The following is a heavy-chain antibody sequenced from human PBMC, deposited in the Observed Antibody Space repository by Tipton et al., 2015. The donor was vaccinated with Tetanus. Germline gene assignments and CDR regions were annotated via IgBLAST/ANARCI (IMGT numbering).Heavy chain of an antibody. D-gene: IGHD3-10*01. CDR1: GGSISSSSYY. CDR2: IYYSGST. CDR3: ARGPITMVRGGAFDP. Sequence: LRLSCTVSGGSISSSSYYWGWIRQPPGKGLEWIGSIYYSGSTYYNPPLKSRVTISVDTSKNQFSLKLSSVTAADTAVYYCARGPITMVRGGAFDPWGQGTLVTVSS. J-gene: IGHJ5*02. V-gene: IGHV4-39*07.